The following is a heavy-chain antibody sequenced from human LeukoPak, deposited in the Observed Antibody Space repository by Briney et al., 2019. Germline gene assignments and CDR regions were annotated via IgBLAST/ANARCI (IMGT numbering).Heavy chain of an antibody. CDR2: IRYDGSNK. J-gene: IGHJ4*02. D-gene: IGHD3-22*01. CDR1: GFTFGIYG. CDR3: AKRAYDSSGYLAFFDY. Sequence: GGSLTLSCAASGFTFGIYGMQWVRQAPGRGLEWVAFIRYDGSNKNYAASVKGRFTIYRDNSQNTLYLQMNSLRAEDTGVYYCAKRAYDSSGYLAFFDYWGQGTLVTVSS. V-gene: IGHV3-30*02.